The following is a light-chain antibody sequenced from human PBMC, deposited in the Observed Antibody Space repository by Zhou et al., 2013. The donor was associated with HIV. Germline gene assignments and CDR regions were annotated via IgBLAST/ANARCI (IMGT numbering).Light chain of an antibody. CDR3: QQCYSYSSWT. CDR1: QTISIY. V-gene: IGKV1-5*03. CDR2: KAS. Sequence: DIQMTQSPSSLSASVGDRVTITCRASQTISIYLNWYQQKPGKAPKLLIYKASNLESGVPSRFSGSGSGTEFTLTITSLQPDDFATYYCQQCYSYSSWTFGQGTKVEMK. J-gene: IGKJ1*01.